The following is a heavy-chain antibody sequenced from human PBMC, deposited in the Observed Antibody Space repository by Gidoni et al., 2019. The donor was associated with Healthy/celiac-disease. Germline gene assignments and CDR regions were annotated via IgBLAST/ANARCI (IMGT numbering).Heavy chain of an antibody. CDR3: ARGSTITIFGVVTDNWFDP. Sequence: QVQLVQSGAEVKKPGASVKVSCKASGYTFTSYGISWVRQAPGQGLEWMGWISAYNGNTNYAQKLQGRVTMTTDTSTSTAYMELRSLRSDDTAVYYCARGSTITIFGVVTDNWFDPWGQGTLVTVSS. D-gene: IGHD3-3*01. CDR1: GYTFTSYG. V-gene: IGHV1-18*04. J-gene: IGHJ5*02. CDR2: ISAYNGNT.